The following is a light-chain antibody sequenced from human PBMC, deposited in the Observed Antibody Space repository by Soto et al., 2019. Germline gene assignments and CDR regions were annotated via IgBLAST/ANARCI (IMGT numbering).Light chain of an antibody. CDR1: SSDVGAYNY. Sequence: QSALTQPASVSGSPGQSITISCTGTSSDVGAYNYVSWYQQHPGKAPQLIIYDVTNRPSGVSNRFSGSKSGNTASLTISGLQAEDEADYYCSSYTSSSTLVLGGGTKLTVL. CDR2: DVT. J-gene: IGLJ3*02. V-gene: IGLV2-14*03. CDR3: SSYTSSSTLV.